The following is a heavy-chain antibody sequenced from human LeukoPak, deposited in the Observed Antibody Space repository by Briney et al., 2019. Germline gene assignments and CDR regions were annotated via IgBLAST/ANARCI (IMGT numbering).Heavy chain of an antibody. CDR3: ARLGLGELSADY. D-gene: IGHD3-16*02. CDR1: GFSFSSYE. CDR2: ISSSGSTI. J-gene: IGHJ4*02. Sequence: GWSLRLSCAASGFSFSSYEMNWVRQAPGKGLEGVSYISSSGSTIYYADSVKGRFTISRDNAKNSLYLQMNSLRAEDTAVYYCARLGLGELSADYWGQGSLVTVPS. V-gene: IGHV3-48*03.